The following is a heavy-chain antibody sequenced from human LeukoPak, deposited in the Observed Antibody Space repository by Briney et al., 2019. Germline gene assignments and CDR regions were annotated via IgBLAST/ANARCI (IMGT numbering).Heavy chain of an antibody. J-gene: IGHJ4*02. CDR1: GESLSNHY. Sequence: PSETLSLTCVVNGESLSNHYWTWIRQSPGKGLEWIGEIEHRGNTNYNPSLKSRVTISVDTSKNEFSLKLKSMAAADTAVFYCARGRGVAARRGFDFWGQGTLVTVSS. CDR3: ARGRGVAARRGFDF. CDR2: IEHRGNT. V-gene: IGHV4-34*01. D-gene: IGHD6-6*01.